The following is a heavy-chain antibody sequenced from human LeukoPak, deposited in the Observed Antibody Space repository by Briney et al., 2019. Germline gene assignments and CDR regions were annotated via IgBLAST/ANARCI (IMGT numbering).Heavy chain of an antibody. CDR2: ISYDGSNK. CDR3: ASIAVAGTAEEDY. J-gene: IGHJ4*02. D-gene: IGHD6-19*01. CDR1: GFTLSSYA. Sequence: GGSLRLSCAASGFTLSSYAMHWVRQAPGKGLEWVAVISYDGSNKYYADSVKGRFTISRDNSKNTLYLQMNSLRAKDTAVYYCASIAVAGTAEEDYWGQGTLVTVSS. V-gene: IGHV3-30-3*01.